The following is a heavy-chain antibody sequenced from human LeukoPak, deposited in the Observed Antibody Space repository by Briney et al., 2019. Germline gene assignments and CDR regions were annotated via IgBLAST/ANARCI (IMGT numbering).Heavy chain of an antibody. V-gene: IGHV3-21*01. CDR2: ISSSSSYI. D-gene: IGHD3-10*01. CDR3: ARGPPPLPPLLWFGESNLAKNYWFDP. J-gene: IGHJ5*02. Sequence: GGSLRLSCAASGFTFSSYSMNWVRQAPGKGLEWVSSISSSSSYIYYADSVKGRFTISRDNAKNSLYLQMNSLRAEDTAVYYCARGPPPLPPLLWFGESNLAKNYWFDPWGQGTLVTVSS. CDR1: GFTFSSYS.